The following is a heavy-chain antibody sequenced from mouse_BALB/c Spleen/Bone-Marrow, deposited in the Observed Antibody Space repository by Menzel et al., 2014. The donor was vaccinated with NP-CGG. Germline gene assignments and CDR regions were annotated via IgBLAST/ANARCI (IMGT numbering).Heavy chain of an antibody. V-gene: IGHV14-3*02. CDR3: VRYLYGNYFDY. CDR1: GFNIKDTY. Sequence: EVQLQQSGAELVRPGASVKLSCTASGFNIKDTYMHWVKQRPEQGLEWIGRIVPANGNTKYDPKFQGKATITADTSSNTAYLQLTSPTSEDTAVYYCVRYLYGNYFDYWGQGTTLTVSS. D-gene: IGHD2-10*02. CDR2: IVPANGNT. J-gene: IGHJ2*01.